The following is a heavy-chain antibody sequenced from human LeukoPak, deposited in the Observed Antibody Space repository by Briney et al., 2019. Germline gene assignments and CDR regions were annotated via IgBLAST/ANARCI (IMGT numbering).Heavy chain of an antibody. V-gene: IGHV4-61*02. CDR1: GASINSDDYY. CDR2: IYTSGST. Sequence: PSQTLSLTCSVSGASINSDDYYWSWVRQPAGKGLEWIGRIYTSGSTDYNPSLKRRVTISVDTSKNQFSLRLSSVTAADTAVYYCVRQFDYWGQGTLVTVSS. J-gene: IGHJ4*02. CDR3: VRQFDY.